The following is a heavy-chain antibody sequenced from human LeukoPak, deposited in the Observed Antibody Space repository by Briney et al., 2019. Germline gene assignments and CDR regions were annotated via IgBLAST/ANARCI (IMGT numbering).Heavy chain of an antibody. Sequence: SETLSLTCTVSGGSISSGDYYWSWVRQPPGEGLEWIGYIYYSGSTYYNPSLKSRVTISVDTSKNQFSLKLSSVTAADTAVYYCARGVSGSYYWPHVFDYWGQGTLVTVSS. D-gene: IGHD1-26*01. J-gene: IGHJ4*02. CDR1: GGSISSGDYY. CDR2: IYYSGST. V-gene: IGHV4-30-4*08. CDR3: ARGVSGSYYWPHVFDY.